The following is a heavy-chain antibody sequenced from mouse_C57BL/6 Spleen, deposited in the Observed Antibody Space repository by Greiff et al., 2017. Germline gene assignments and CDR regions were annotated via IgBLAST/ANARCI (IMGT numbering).Heavy chain of an antibody. CDR1: GFTFSSYA. CDR3: AREGGYAANFDY. V-gene: IGHV5-4*01. Sequence: EVHLVESGGGLVKPGGSLKLSCAASGFTFSSYAMSWVRQTPEKRLEWVATISDGGSYTYYPDNVKGRFTISRDNAKNNLYLQMSHLKSEDTAMYYCAREGGYAANFDYWGQGTTLTVSS. J-gene: IGHJ2*01. D-gene: IGHD2-2*01. CDR2: ISDGGSYT.